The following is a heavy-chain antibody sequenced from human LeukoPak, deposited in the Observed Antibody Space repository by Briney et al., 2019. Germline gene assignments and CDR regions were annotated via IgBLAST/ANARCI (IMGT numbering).Heavy chain of an antibody. J-gene: IGHJ6*03. D-gene: IGHD5-18*01. CDR1: GGTFSSYA. CDR3: ARDNGGTAMAYYSYFYMDV. V-gene: IGHV1-18*01. Sequence: GASVKVSCKASGGTFSSYAISWVRQAPGQGLEWMGWISAYNGNTNYAQKLQGRVTMTTDTSTSTTYMELSSLRSEDTAVYYCARDNGGTAMAYYSYFYMDVWGKGTTVTISS. CDR2: ISAYNGNT.